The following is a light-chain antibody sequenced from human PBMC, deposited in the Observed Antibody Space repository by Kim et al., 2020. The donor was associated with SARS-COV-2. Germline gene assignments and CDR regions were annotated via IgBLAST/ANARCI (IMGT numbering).Light chain of an antibody. Sequence: SYELTQPPSVSVSPGQTASITCSGDKLGDKYACWYQQKPGQSPVLVIHQDSKRPSGIPERFSGSNSGNTATLTIRGTQAMDEADYYCQAWDSSTVVFGGGTQLTVL. CDR2: QDS. V-gene: IGLV3-1*01. CDR3: QAWDSSTVV. CDR1: KLGDKY. J-gene: IGLJ2*01.